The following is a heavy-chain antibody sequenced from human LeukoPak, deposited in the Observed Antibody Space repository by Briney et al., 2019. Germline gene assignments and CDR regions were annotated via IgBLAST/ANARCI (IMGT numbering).Heavy chain of an antibody. CDR1: GPSFSGYY. CDR3: ARQSYSSGWCSGRDAFDI. Sequence: SETLSLTCAVYGPSFSGYYWSWIRQPPGKGLEWIGEINHSGSTNYNPSLKSRVTISVDTSKNQFSLKLSSVTAADTAVYYCARQSYSSGWCSGRDAFDIWGQGTMVTVSS. D-gene: IGHD6-19*01. J-gene: IGHJ3*02. CDR2: INHSGST. V-gene: IGHV4-34*01.